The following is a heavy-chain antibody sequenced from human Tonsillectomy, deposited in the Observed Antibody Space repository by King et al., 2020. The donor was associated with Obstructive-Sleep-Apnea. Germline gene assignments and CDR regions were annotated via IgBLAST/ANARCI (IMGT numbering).Heavy chain of an antibody. D-gene: IGHD4-23*01. V-gene: IGHV3-30*03. CDR1: GFTFSSYG. Sequence: QLVQSGGGVVQPGRSLRLSCAASGFTFSSYGMHWVRQAPGKGLEWGAVISYDGSNKYYADSVKGRFTISRDNSKNTLYLQMNSLRAEDTAVYYCATRMTGDDYGGNSENDYWGQGTLVTVSS. J-gene: IGHJ4*02. CDR3: ATRMTGDDYGGNSENDY. CDR2: ISYDGSNK.